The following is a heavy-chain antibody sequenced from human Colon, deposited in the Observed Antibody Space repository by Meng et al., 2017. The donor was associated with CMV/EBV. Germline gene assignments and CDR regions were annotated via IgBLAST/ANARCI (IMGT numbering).Heavy chain of an antibody. J-gene: IGHJ4*02. V-gene: IGHV1-8*01. CDR1: GYTFTSYD. CDR2: MNPNSGNT. CDR3: ARENSGYDNRRGFDY. D-gene: IGHD5-12*01. Sequence: QVQRGQSGAEVKKPGASVKVSVKASGYTFTSYDINWVRQATGQGLEWMGWMNPNSGNTGYAQKFQGRVTMTRNTSISTAYMELSGLRSEDTAVYYCARENSGYDNRRGFDYWGQGTLVTVSS.